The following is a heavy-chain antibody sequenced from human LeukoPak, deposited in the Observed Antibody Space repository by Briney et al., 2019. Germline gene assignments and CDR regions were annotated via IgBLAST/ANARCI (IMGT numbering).Heavy chain of an antibody. CDR3: AKGYTFHGVAHDSGYFDY. V-gene: IGHV3-9*03. D-gene: IGHD3-3*01. Sequence: GGSLRLSCVPSGFTFGAYTMHWVRQVPGKGLEWLSGITWDGGNIAYADSVKGRFTISRDNAKSSLYLQMNSLRNEDMAFYFCAKGYTFHGVAHDSGYFDYWGQGTLVTVSS. CDR1: GFTFGAYT. CDR2: ITWDGGNI. J-gene: IGHJ4*02.